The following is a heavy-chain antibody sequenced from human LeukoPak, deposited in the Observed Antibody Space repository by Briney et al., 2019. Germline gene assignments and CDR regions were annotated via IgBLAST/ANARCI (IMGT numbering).Heavy chain of an antibody. CDR2: ISAYNGNT. Sequence: ASVKVSCKASGYTFTSYGISWVRQAPGQGLEWMGWISAYNGNTTYAQKLQGRVTMTTDTSTSTAYMELRSLRSDDTAVYYCARGGFWWQQLVPGHAFDIWGQGTMVTVSS. J-gene: IGHJ3*02. CDR1: GYTFTSYG. V-gene: IGHV1-18*01. CDR3: ARGGFWWQQLVPGHAFDI. D-gene: IGHD6-13*01.